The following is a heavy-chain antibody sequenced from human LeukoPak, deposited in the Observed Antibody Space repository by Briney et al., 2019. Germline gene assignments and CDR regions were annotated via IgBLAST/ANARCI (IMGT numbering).Heavy chain of an antibody. CDR2: ISSSSSYI. V-gene: IGHV3-21*01. Sequence: GGSLRLSCAASGFTFSSYSMSWVRQAPGKGLEWVSSISSSSSYIYYADSVKGRFTISRDNAKNSLYLQMNSLRAEDTAVYYCARVAYGAQAFDIWGQGTMVTVSS. D-gene: IGHD4-17*01. CDR3: ARVAYGAQAFDI. CDR1: GFTFSSYS. J-gene: IGHJ3*02.